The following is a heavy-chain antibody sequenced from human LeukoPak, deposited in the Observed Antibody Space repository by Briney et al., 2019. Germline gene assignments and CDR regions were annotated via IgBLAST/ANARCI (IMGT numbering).Heavy chain of an antibody. J-gene: IGHJ4*02. CDR3: ARVPSMGYGDYFDY. Sequence: GGSLRLSCAASGFTLSSYAMSWVRQAPGKGLEWVSAISDTGNTYHADSAKGRFTISRDNSKNTLYLQMNSLRTEDTAVYYCARVPSMGYGDYFDYWGQGTLVTVSS. V-gene: IGHV3-23*01. CDR2: ISDTGNT. D-gene: IGHD4/OR15-4a*01. CDR1: GFTLSSYA.